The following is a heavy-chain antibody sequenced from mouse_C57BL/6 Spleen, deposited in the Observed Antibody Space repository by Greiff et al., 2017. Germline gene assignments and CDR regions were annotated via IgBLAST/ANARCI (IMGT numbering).Heavy chain of an antibody. CDR3: ARQGGRDYYGSSFFDY. CDR2: ISGGGGNT. D-gene: IGHD1-1*01. V-gene: IGHV5-9*01. J-gene: IGHJ2*01. CDR1: GFTFSSYT. Sequence: EVKLVESGGGLVKPGGSLKLSCAASGFTFSSYTMSWVRQTPEKRLEWVATISGGGGNTYYPDSVKGRFTISRDNAKNTLYLQMSSLRSEDTALYDCARQGGRDYYGSSFFDYWGQGTTLTVSS.